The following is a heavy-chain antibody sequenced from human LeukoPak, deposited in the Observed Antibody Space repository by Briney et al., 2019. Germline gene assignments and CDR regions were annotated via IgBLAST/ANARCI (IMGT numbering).Heavy chain of an antibody. V-gene: IGHV4-30-4*01. CDR3: ARLGNVYGESGFDY. CDR2: IHDSGST. Sequence: SQTLSLTCTVSGGSISSGDYHWNWIRQSPGKGLEWIGFIHDSGSTYYNPSLKSRVTMSRDMSKNQFSLMLSSVTAADTAVYYCARLGNVYGESGFDYWGQGTLVTVSS. CDR1: GGSISSGDYH. J-gene: IGHJ4*02. D-gene: IGHD4-17*01.